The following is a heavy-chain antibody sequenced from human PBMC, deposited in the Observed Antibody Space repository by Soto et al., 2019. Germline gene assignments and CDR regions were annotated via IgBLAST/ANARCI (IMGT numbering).Heavy chain of an antibody. CDR3: AMSDGHNQSDY. CDR2: IYSSGTT. J-gene: IGHJ4*02. CDR1: GGSINIYY. V-gene: IGHV4-59*01. Sequence: PSETLSLTCTVSGGSINIYYWSWIRQPPGKGLEWIGYIYSSGTTNYNPSLKSRVTISIDTSKNQFSLKLSSVTAADTAVYYCAMSDGHNQSDYWGQGTLVTVSS.